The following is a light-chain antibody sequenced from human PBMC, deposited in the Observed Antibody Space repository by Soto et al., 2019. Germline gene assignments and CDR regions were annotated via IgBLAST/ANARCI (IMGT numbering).Light chain of an antibody. J-gene: IGKJ1*01. CDR1: QSVSID. CDR2: DAS. V-gene: IGKV3D-15*01. Sequence: EIVMTQSPATLSVSPGERATLSCRASQSVSIDLAWYQQTPGQAPRLLIYDASNRATGIPARFSGSGSGTDFTLTISSLQPDDFATYYCQQYSSFSRTFGQGTKVDIK. CDR3: QQYSSFSRT.